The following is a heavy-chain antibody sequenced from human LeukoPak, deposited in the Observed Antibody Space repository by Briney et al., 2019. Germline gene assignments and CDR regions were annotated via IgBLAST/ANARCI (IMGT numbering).Heavy chain of an antibody. J-gene: IGHJ4*02. D-gene: IGHD3-22*01. CDR2: ISWNSGSI. V-gene: IGHV3-9*01. CDR3: AKGYYYDSSGYYYTSAFDY. Sequence: GGSLRLSCAASGFTFDDYAMHWVRQAPGKGLEWVSGISWNSGSIGYADSVKGRFTISRDNAKNSLYLQMNSLRAEDTALYYCAKGYYYDSSGYYYTSAFDYWGQGTLVTVSS. CDR1: GFTFDDYA.